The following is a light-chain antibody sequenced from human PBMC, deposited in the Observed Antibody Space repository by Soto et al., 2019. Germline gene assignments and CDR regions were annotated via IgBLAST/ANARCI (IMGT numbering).Light chain of an antibody. V-gene: IGLV2-14*01. CDR3: SSYTSSSHV. Sequence: QSALNRPASVSGSPGPWITISCTLTSIDVGGYNYVSWYQQHPGKAPKLMIYEVSNRPSGVSNRFSGSKSGNTASLTISGLQAEDEADYYCSSYTSSSHVVGTGTKFTGL. CDR1: SIDVGGYNY. CDR2: EVS. J-gene: IGLJ1*01.